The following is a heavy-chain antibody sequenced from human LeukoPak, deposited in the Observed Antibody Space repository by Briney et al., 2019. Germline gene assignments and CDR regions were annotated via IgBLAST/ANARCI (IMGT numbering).Heavy chain of an antibody. J-gene: IGHJ4*02. V-gene: IGHV3-66*01. Sequence: PPGGSLRLSCAASGFIVSTNYMSWVRQAPGKGLEWVSVLYSGGTTYYADSVKGRFTISRDNSKNTLYLQMNSLRAEDTAVYYCSGLSLAAGVDYWGQGTLVTVSS. CDR3: SGLSLAAGVDY. D-gene: IGHD6-25*01. CDR2: LYSGGTT. CDR1: GFIVSTNY.